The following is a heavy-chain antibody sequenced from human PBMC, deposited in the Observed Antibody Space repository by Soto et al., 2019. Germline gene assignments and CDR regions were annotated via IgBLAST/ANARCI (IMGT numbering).Heavy chain of an antibody. CDR3: ARDMAAAGFLDY. CDR2: IWYDGSNK. Sequence: QAQLVESGGGVVQPGRSLRLSCAASGFTFSSYGMHWVRQAPGKGLEWVAVIWYDGSNKYYADSVKGRFTISRDNSKNTLYLQMNSLRAEDTAVYYCARDMAAAGFLDYWGQGTLVTVSS. CDR1: GFTFSSYG. D-gene: IGHD6-13*01. J-gene: IGHJ4*02. V-gene: IGHV3-33*01.